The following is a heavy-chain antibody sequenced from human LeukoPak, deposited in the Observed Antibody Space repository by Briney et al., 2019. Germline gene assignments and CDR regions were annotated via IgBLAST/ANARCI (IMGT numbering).Heavy chain of an antibody. V-gene: IGHV3-74*01. Sequence: PAGTLRFSCAASSFTLSDHRMNRLPQPQGMELLWVLHINVDRSDTEYEDSVKGRITIDRDNARNTLYLQMDSLRGEDTAGYYCVRYGTGYPPFDLWGQGNLVTVSS. CDR2: INVDRSDT. CDR1: SFTLSDHR. CDR3: VRYGTGYPPFDL. D-gene: IGHD1-1*01. J-gene: IGHJ5*02.